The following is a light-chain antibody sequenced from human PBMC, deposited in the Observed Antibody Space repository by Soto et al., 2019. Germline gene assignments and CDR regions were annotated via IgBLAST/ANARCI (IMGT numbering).Light chain of an antibody. CDR2: GAS. CDR3: QQYRYSPIT. J-gene: IGKJ5*01. V-gene: IGKV3-20*01. Sequence: EIVLTQSPGTLSLSPGERATLSCRASQSVSSSYLAWYQQKPGQAPRLLIYGASSRATGIPDRFSGSGSGTDFTLTISRLEPEDFAVYYCQQYRYSPITFCQGTRLEIK. CDR1: QSVSSSY.